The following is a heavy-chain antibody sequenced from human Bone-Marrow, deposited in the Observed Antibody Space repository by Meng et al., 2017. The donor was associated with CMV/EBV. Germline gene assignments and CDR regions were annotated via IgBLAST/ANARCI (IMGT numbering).Heavy chain of an antibody. CDR2: IRYDGSNK. V-gene: IGHV3-30*02. CDR3: AKDREFLGYCSSTSCYKGGFDP. D-gene: IGHD2-2*02. CDR1: GFTFSSYG. Sequence: GESLKISCAASGFTFSSYGMHWVRQAPGKGLEWVAFIRYDGSNKYYADSVKDRFTISRDNSKNTLYLQMNSLRAEDTAVYYCAKDREFLGYCSSTSCYKGGFDPWGQGTLVTVSS. J-gene: IGHJ5*02.